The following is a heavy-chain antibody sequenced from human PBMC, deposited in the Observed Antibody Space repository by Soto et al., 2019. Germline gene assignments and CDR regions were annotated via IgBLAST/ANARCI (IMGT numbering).Heavy chain of an antibody. CDR1: GGSISSSSYY. CDR3: ARAWGFYFDY. Sequence: PSETLSLTCTVSGGSISSSSYYWGWIRQPPGKGLELIGYIYYSGSTYYNPSLKSRVTISVDTSKNQFSLKLSSVTAADTAVYYCARAWGFYFDYWGQGTLVTVSS. J-gene: IGHJ4*02. D-gene: IGHD1-26*01. CDR2: IYYSGST. V-gene: IGHV4-39*07.